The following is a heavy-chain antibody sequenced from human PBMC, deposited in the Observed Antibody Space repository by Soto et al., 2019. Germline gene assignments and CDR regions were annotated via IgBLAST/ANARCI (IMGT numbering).Heavy chain of an antibody. D-gene: IGHD2-8*01. V-gene: IGHV3-66*01. CDR1: GITVRNNY. CDR3: ARMYD. J-gene: IGHJ4*02. CDR2: IYSGGST. Sequence: VQLVESGGDLVQPGGSLTLSCTASGITVRNNYMSWVRQAPGKGREWVSVIYSGGSTYYADSVKGRFTISRDNAKNTVYLQMNSLRTEDTAVYYCARMYDWGQGTLVTVSS.